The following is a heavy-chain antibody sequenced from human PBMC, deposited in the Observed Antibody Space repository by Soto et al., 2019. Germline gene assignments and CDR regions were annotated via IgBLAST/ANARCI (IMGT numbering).Heavy chain of an antibody. Sequence: QVQLVQSGAEVKKPGSSVKVSCKASGGTFSSYAITWVRQAPGQGLEWMGGIIPIFGTANYAQKFQGRVRITADESTSTAYMELSSLRSEATAVYYCARDRGPSSGYYPYWFDPWGQGTLVTVSS. J-gene: IGHJ5*02. V-gene: IGHV1-69*12. CDR1: GGTFSSYA. D-gene: IGHD3-22*01. CDR3: ARDRGPSSGYYPYWFDP. CDR2: IIPIFGTA.